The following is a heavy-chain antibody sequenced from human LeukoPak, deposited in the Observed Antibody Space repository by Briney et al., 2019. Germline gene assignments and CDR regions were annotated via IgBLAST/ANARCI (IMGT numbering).Heavy chain of an antibody. V-gene: IGHV4-4*07. Sequence: SETLSLSCTVSGGSMSNYHWTWIRQPPGEGLEWIGRIYTNGHTNYSPSLRSRVTMSVDTSKNQFSLKVRFVPAADTAVYFCARDHVVVGSTTSFFDYWGQGILVTVSS. J-gene: IGHJ4*02. CDR2: IYTNGHT. D-gene: IGHD3-22*01. CDR1: GGSMSNYH. CDR3: ARDHVVVGSTTSFFDY.